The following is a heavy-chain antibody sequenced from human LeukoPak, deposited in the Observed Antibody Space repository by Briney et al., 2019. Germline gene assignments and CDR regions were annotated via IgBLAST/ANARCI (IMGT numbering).Heavy chain of an antibody. D-gene: IGHD6-13*01. J-gene: IGHJ4*02. Sequence: GSSVKVSCKASGGTFSSYAISWVRHAPGQGLEWMGGIIPIFGTANYAQKFQGRVTITTDESTSTAYMELSSLRSEDTAVYYCARRPRAAAGLYYFDYWGQGTLVTVSS. CDR2: IIPIFGTA. CDR1: GGTFSSYA. CDR3: ARRPRAAAGLYYFDY. V-gene: IGHV1-69*05.